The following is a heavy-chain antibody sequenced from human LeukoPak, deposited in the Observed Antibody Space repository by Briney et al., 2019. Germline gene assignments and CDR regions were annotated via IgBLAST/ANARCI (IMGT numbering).Heavy chain of an antibody. CDR3: ARRGVTDFWSGYYKGYYYYMDV. V-gene: IGHV3-53*01. J-gene: IGHJ6*03. CDR2: IYSGGST. D-gene: IGHD3-3*01. Sequence: GGSLRLSCAASGFTVSSNYMSWVRQAPGKGLEWVSVIYSGGSTYYADSVKGRFTISRDNSKNTLYLQMNSLRAEDTAVYYCARRGVTDFWSGYYKGYYYYMDVWGKGTTVTVSS. CDR1: GFTVSSNY.